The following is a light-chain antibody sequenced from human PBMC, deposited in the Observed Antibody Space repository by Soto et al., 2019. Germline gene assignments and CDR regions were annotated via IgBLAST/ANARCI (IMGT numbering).Light chain of an antibody. J-gene: IGKJ2*01. CDR3: QQYGISSYT. CDR1: QSVSSSY. CDR2: GAS. Sequence: EIVLTQSPGTLSLSPGERATLSCRASQSVSSSYLAWYQQKPGQAPRLLIYGASNRATGIPDRFSGSGSGTDFTLTINRLKPEDFAVYHCQQYGISSYTFGQGTNLEIK. V-gene: IGKV3-20*01.